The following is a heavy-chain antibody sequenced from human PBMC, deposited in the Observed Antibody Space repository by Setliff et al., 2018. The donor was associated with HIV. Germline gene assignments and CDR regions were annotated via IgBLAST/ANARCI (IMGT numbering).Heavy chain of an antibody. J-gene: IGHJ6*03. Sequence: SETLSLTCAVYGGSFSEYYWSWIRQSPGKGLEWIGEINHRGSTHYNPPLKSRATISVDTSKNQFSLRLNSVTAADTATYYCARARGSVGYYGSGTMYHMDVWGKGTTVTVSS. CDR2: INHRGST. D-gene: IGHD3-10*01. CDR3: ARARGSVGYYGSGTMYHMDV. V-gene: IGHV4-34*01. CDR1: GGSFSEYY.